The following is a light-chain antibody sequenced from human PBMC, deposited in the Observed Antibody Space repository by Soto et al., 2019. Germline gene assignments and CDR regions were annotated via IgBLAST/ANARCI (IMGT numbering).Light chain of an antibody. J-gene: IGLJ1*01. CDR2: EVV. CDR3: KSYAGSNTYV. CDR1: KNDIGVYDF. V-gene: IGLV2-8*01. Sequence: SVLTQPPSASGSPGQSVTISCTGTKNDIGVYDFVSWYQHHPGKAPRLIIYEVVQRPSGVPDRFSGSKSGNTASLTVSGLQAADEADYFCKSYAGSNTYVFGSGTKVNDL.